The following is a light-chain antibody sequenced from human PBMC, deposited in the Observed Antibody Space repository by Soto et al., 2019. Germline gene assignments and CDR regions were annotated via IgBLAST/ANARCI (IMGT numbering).Light chain of an antibody. Sequence: VLTQPASVSGSPGQSITISCTGTSSDVGGYNYVSCYQQLPCKAPKLMIYEVSNRPAGVANRFSGSKSGNTSSLTISELQAEDEADYYCSSYTSSSTLDTYVFGTGTRSPS. CDR3: SSYTSSSTLDTYV. V-gene: IGLV2-14*01. J-gene: IGLJ1*01. CDR2: EVS. CDR1: SSDVGGYNY.